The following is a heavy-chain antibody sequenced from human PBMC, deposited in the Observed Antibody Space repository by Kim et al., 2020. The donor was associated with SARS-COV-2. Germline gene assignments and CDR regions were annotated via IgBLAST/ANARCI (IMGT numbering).Heavy chain of an antibody. CDR2: INHSGST. CDR3: ASGTLRRGLTVVTPVYYYGMDV. J-gene: IGHJ6*02. V-gene: IGHV4-34*01. CDR1: GGSFSGYY. D-gene: IGHD2-21*02. Sequence: SETLSLTCAVYGGSFSGYYWSWIRQPPGKGLEWIGEINHSGSTNYNPSLKSRVTISVDTSKNQFSLKLSSVTAADTAVYYCASGTLRRGLTVVTPVYYYGMDVWGQGTTVTVSS.